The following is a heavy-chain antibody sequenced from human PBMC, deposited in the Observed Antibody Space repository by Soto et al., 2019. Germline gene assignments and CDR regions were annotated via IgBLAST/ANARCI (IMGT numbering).Heavy chain of an antibody. CDR2: IIPIFGTA. V-gene: IGHV1-69*06. Sequence: SVKVSCKASGGTFSSYAISWVRQAPGQGLEWMGGIIPIFGTANYAQRFQGRVTITADKSTSTAYMELSSLRSEDTAVYYCARAGTYCGGDCYSTDDWGQGTLVTVSS. CDR1: GGTFSSYA. J-gene: IGHJ4*02. CDR3: ARAGTYCGGDCYSTDD. D-gene: IGHD2-21*02.